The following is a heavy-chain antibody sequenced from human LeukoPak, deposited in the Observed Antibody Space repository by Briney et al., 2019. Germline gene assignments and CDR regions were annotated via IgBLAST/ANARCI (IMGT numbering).Heavy chain of an antibody. CDR1: GFAFSSYT. CDR3: ARESYSGSFLDF. J-gene: IGHJ4*02. V-gene: IGHV3-48*04. Sequence: GGSLRLSCAASGFAFSSYTMSWVRQAPGKGLEWVSYISSSGTTIYYADSVKGRFTISRDNAKNSLYLQMNSLRAEDTAVYYCARESYSGSFLDFWGQGTLVTVSS. D-gene: IGHD1-26*01. CDR2: ISSSGTTI.